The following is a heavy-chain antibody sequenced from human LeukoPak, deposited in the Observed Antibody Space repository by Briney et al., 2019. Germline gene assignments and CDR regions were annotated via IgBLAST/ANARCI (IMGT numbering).Heavy chain of an antibody. CDR3: ARVSYYYDSSGRGAFDI. Sequence: PSQTLSLTCTVSGGSISSGSYYWRWIRQPAGKGLEWIGRIYTSGSTNYNPSLKSRVTISVDTSKNQFSLKLSSVTAADTAVYYCARVSYYYDSSGRGAFDIWGQGTMVTVSS. V-gene: IGHV4-61*02. CDR2: IYTSGST. CDR1: GGSISSGSYY. D-gene: IGHD3-22*01. J-gene: IGHJ3*02.